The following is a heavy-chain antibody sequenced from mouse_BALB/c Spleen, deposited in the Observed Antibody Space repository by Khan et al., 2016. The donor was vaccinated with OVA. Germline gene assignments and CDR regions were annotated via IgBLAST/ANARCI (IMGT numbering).Heavy chain of an antibody. CDR3: ANHGRSSAWLTY. V-gene: IGHV1-7*01. Sequence: QVQLKESGAELAKPGASVKMSCKASGYTFTSYWMHWVKQRPGQGLVWIGYINPSTGYTEYNQRFKDKATLTADKSSSTAYMQLRSLTSEASAVYYCANHGRSSAWLTYWGQGTLVTVSA. CDR2: INPSTGYT. CDR1: GYTFTSYW. J-gene: IGHJ3*01.